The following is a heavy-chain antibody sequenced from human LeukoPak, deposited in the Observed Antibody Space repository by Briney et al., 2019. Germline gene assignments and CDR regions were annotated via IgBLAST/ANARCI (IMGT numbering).Heavy chain of an antibody. V-gene: IGHV4-61*01. CDR3: AKQLGYCSDGSCYFPY. J-gene: IGHJ4*02. CDR2: IYYSGST. D-gene: IGHD2-15*01. CDR1: GGSVSSGSYY. Sequence: SETLSLTCTVSGGSVSSGSYYWSWIRQPPGKGLEWIGYIYYSGSTSYNPSLKSRVTISVDTSKNQFSLKLSSVTAADTAVYYCAKQLGYCSDGSCYFPYWGQGTLVTVSS.